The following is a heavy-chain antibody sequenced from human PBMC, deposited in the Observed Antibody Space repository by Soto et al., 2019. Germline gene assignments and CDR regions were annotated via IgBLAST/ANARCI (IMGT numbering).Heavy chain of an antibody. J-gene: IGHJ4*02. CDR3: ARSGAYCGGDCDWIFDY. CDR1: GFSLSNARMG. CDR2: IFSNDEK. D-gene: IGHD2-21*02. Sequence: QVTLKESGPVLVKPTETLTLTCTVSGFSLSNARMGVSWIRQPPGKALEWLAHIFSNDEKTYSASLKSRLTISKHTSKSQVLLTMTHMDPVDTATYYCARSGAYCGGDCDWIFDYWVQGTLLTVS. V-gene: IGHV2-26*01.